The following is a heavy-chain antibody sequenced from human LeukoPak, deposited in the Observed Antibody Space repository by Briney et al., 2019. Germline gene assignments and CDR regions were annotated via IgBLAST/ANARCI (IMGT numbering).Heavy chain of an antibody. Sequence: SETLSLTCTVSGDSISTDYWSWIRRPPGKGLEWIGYIFYTGRPSYNPSLKSRVTISLDESNNQFSLNLSSVTAADTAVYYCTRAPRGAVYYYGLDVWGPGTTVTVSS. J-gene: IGHJ6*02. CDR2: IFYTGRP. CDR3: TRAPRGAVYYYGLDV. D-gene: IGHD3-10*01. CDR1: GDSISTDY. V-gene: IGHV4-59*08.